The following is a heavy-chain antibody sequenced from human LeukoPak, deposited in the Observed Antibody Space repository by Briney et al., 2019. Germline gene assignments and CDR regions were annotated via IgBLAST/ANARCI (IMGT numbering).Heavy chain of an antibody. CDR2: IKQDGSEK. D-gene: IGHD3-10*01. CDR1: GFTFSSYW. V-gene: IGHV3-7*01. CDR3: ARGPTVFRGVIRPRPPYYGMDV. J-gene: IGHJ6*02. Sequence: PGGSLRLSCAASGFTFSSYWMSWVRQAPGKGLEWVANIKQDGSEKYYVDSVKGRFTISRDNAKNSLYLQMNSLRAEDTAVYYCARGPTVFRGVIRPRPPYYGMDVWGQGTTVTVSS.